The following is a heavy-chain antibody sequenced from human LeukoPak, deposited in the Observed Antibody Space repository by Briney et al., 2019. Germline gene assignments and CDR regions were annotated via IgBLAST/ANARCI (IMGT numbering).Heavy chain of an antibody. Sequence: SQTLSLTCTVSGGSISSGGYCWSWIRQHPGKGLEWIGYIYYSGSTYYNPSLKSRVTISVDTSKNQFSLKLSSVTAADTAVCYCARTYNKDYVDYWGQGTLVTVSS. CDR1: GGSISSGGYC. J-gene: IGHJ4*02. D-gene: IGHD1-1*01. CDR2: IYYSGST. CDR3: ARTYNKDYVDY. V-gene: IGHV4-31*03.